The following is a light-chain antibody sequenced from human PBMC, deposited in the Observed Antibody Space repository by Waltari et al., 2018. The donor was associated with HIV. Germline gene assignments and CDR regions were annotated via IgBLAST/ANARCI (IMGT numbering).Light chain of an antibody. CDR1: QSVSADY. Sequence: EIVLTQSPATLSLSPGARATLSCRPSQSVSADYLAWYQQKPGQAPRLLIFGASSRATGIPDRFSGSGSGTDFTLTISRLEPEDFAVYYCQQYGRSPRTFGQGTKLEIK. CDR3: QQYGRSPRT. J-gene: IGKJ2*01. CDR2: GAS. V-gene: IGKV3-20*01.